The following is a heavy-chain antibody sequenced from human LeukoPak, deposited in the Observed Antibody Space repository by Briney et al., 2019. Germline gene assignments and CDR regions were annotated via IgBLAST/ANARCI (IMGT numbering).Heavy chain of an antibody. V-gene: IGHV4-61*02. D-gene: IGHD6-19*01. J-gene: IGHJ6*03. CDR1: GGSISSGSYY. CDR2: IYTSGST. CDR3: ARDIAVAATDYYYYMDV. Sequence: PSQTLSLTCTVSGGSISSGSYYWSWIRQPAGKGLEWIRRIYTSGSTNYNPSLKSRVTISVDTSKNQFSLKLSSVTAADTAVYYCARDIAVAATDYYYYMDVWGKGTTVTVSS.